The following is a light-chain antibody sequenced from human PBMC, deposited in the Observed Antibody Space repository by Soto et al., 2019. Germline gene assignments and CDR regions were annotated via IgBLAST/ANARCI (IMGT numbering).Light chain of an antibody. CDR3: CSYAGSSTHYV. CDR2: EGS. V-gene: IGLV2-23*01. Sequence: QSVLTQPASVSGSPGQSITISCTGTSSDVGCYNLVSWYQQHPGKAPKLMIYEGSKRPSGVSNRFSGSKSGNTASLTISGLQAEDEADYYCCSYAGSSTHYVFGTGTKVTVL. CDR1: SSDVGCYNL. J-gene: IGLJ1*01.